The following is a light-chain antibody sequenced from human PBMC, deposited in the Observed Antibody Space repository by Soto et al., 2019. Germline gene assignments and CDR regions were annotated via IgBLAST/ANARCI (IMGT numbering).Light chain of an antibody. CDR1: SSNIGAGYD. V-gene: IGLV1-40*01. J-gene: IGLJ1*01. Sequence: QSVLTQPPSVSGAPGQRVTISCTGSSSNIGAGYDVHWYQQLPGTAPKLLIYGDINRPSGVPDRFSGSKSGTSASLAITGLQAEDEAEYYCQSYDSSLRGYVFGTGTKLPVL. CDR3: QSYDSSLRGYV. CDR2: GDI.